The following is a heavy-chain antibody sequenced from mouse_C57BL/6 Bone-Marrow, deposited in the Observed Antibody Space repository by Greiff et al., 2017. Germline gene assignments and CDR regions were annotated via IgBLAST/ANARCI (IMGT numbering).Heavy chain of an antibody. J-gene: IGHJ3*01. CDR2: INYDGSST. CDR1: GFTFSDYY. Sequence: EVKLVESEGGLVQPGSSMKLSCTASGFTFSDYYMAWVRQVPEKGLEWVANINYDGSSTYYLDSLKSRFIISRDNAKNILYLQMSSLKSEDTATYYCARDGGAWFAYWGQGTLVTVSA. CDR3: ARDGGAWFAY. V-gene: IGHV5-16*01.